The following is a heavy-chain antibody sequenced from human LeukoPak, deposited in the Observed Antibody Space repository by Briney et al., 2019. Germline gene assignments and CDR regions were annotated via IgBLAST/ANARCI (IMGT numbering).Heavy chain of an antibody. J-gene: IGHJ4*02. CDR1: GFTFDDYA. D-gene: IGHD3-22*01. V-gene: IGHV3-9*01. CDR2: ISWNSGSI. CDR3: AKGQYYYDTQGFDY. Sequence: GRSLRLSCAASGFTFDDYAMHWVRQAPGKGLEWVSGISWNSGSIGYADSVKGRFTISRDNSKNTLYLQMNSLRAEDTAVYYCAKGQYYYDTQGFDYWGQGTLVTVSS.